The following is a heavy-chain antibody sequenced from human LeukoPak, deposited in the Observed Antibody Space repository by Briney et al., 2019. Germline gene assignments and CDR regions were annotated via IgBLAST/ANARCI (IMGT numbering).Heavy chain of an antibody. CDR3: ARGGLDRGESLYYFDH. CDR2: ISPGGGTT. J-gene: IGHJ4*02. V-gene: IGHV3-23*01. D-gene: IGHD3-10*01. CDR1: GFAFGSEA. Sequence: GGSLRLSCAVSGFAFGSEAMSWVRQSPARGLEWVASISPGGGTTFYADSVKGGFTISRDNSKNTLYLQMNSLRAEDTAVYYCARGGLDRGESLYYFDHWGQGTLVTVSS.